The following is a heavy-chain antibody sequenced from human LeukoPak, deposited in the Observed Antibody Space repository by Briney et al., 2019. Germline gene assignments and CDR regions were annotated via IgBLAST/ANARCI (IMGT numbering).Heavy chain of an antibody. Sequence: GGSLRLSCAASGFTFSSYWMHWVRQAPGKGLVWVSRINSDGSSTSYADSVKGRFTIPRDNAKNTLYLQMNSLRAEDTAVYYCAKSTYYSHSSGYFYFDYWGQGALVTVSS. J-gene: IGHJ4*02. V-gene: IGHV3-74*01. D-gene: IGHD3-22*01. CDR2: INSDGSST. CDR3: AKSTYYSHSSGYFYFDY. CDR1: GFTFSSYW.